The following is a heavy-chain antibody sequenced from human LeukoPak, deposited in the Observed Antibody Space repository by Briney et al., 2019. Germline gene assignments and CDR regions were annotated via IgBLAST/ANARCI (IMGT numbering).Heavy chain of an antibody. CDR1: GYTISSGYY. J-gene: IGHJ2*01. CDR3: ARSPRWFFDL. V-gene: IGHV4-38-2*02. Sequence: SETLSLTCTVSGYTISSGYYWSWIRQPPRKGLEWIGYIYYSGSTNYNPSLKSRVTISRDTSKNQFSLKLTSVTAADPAVYYCARSPRWFFDLWGRGTLVTVSS. CDR2: IYYSGST.